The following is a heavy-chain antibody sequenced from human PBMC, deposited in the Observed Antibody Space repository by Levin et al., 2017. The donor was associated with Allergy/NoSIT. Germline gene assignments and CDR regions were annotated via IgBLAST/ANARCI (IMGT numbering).Heavy chain of an antibody. D-gene: IGHD6-13*01. CDR2: VYYSGTT. J-gene: IGHJ4*02. CDR1: GGSISSSRYY. V-gene: IGHV4-39*02. CDR3: ARESIAAAGTRPIDS. Sequence: SQTLSLTCTVSGGSISSSRYYWAWIRQPPGRRLEWIGSVYYSGTTYYNPSLKSRVTMSVDMSTNHFSLTLSDVTAPDTAVYYCARESIAAAGTRPIDSWGQGTLVTVSS.